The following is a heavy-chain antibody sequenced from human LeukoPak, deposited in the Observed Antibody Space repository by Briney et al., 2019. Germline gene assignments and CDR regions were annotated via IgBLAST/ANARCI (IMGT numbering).Heavy chain of an antibody. CDR2: ISGSSGSTI. CDR1: GFTFSSYA. D-gene: IGHD2-8*01. V-gene: IGHV3-23*01. CDR3: ARDKLNIVLMVYANQLDY. Sequence: PGGSLRLSWAASGFTFSSYAMSWVRQAPGEGLEWVSAISGSSGSTIYYADSVKGRFTISRDNAKDARYLQMNSLRAEDTAVYYCARDKLNIVLMVYANQLDYWGQGTLVTVSS. J-gene: IGHJ4*02.